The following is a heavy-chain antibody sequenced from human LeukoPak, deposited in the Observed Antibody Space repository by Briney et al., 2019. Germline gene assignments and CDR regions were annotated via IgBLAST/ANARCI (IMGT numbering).Heavy chain of an antibody. D-gene: IGHD3-22*01. V-gene: IGHV4-61*02. J-gene: IGHJ4*02. CDR2: IYNSGST. Sequence: PSETLSLTCTVSGGSTSSEGYYWSWIRQPAGKGLEWIGRIYNSGSTNYNPSLKGRVTISVDTSKNQFSLKLTSVTAADTAVHYCARGSTYYYDTTGYYFNYFDYWGQGTLVTVSS. CDR1: GGSTSSEGYY. CDR3: ARGSTYYYDTTGYYFNYFDY.